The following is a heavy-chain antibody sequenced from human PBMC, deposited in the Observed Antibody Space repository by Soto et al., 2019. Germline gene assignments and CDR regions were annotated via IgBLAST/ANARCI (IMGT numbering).Heavy chain of an antibody. D-gene: IGHD3-22*01. CDR3: ARDGEDSSAY. Sequence: QVQLVLSGAEVKKPGSSLKVSCKASGGTFSRYAISWVRQAPGHGLEWIGGITPIFGTANYAQKFQGRVTITADESTSTAYMELSGLISEDTAVDYCARDGEDSSAYWGQGTLVTVSS. CDR2: ITPIFGTA. J-gene: IGHJ4*02. CDR1: GGTFSRYA. V-gene: IGHV1-69*12.